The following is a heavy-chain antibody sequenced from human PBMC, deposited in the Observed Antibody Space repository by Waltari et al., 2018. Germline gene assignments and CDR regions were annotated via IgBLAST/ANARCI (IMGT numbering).Heavy chain of an antibody. CDR3: ASTLLGRMGYFDY. D-gene: IGHD2-8*02. V-gene: IGHV1-69*01. J-gene: IGHJ4*02. CDR2: IIPIFGTA. Sequence: QVQMVQPGDEVKKPGSSVKVSCKASGGTFSSYDISWVRQAPGQGIEWMGGIIPIFGTANYSQKFQGRVTITADESTSTAYMELSSLRSEDTAVYYCASTLLGRMGYFDYWGQGTLVTGSS. CDR1: GGTFSSYD.